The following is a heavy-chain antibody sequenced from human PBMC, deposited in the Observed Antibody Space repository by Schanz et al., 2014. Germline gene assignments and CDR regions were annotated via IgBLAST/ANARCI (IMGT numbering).Heavy chain of an antibody. CDR2: TKAGGRDI. D-gene: IGHD5-12*01. CDR1: GFTFSYYS. J-gene: IGHJ3*01. Sequence: EVQLLESGGGLVQPGGSLRLSCAASGFTFSYYSLNWVRQAPGKGLEWLSYTKAGGRDIHYADSVKGRFTISRDSSKNTLFLQMNSLRAEDTAVYFCARDGGRDGYNLAFDVWGQGTLVTVSS. CDR3: ARDGGRDGYNLAFDV. V-gene: IGHV3-23*01.